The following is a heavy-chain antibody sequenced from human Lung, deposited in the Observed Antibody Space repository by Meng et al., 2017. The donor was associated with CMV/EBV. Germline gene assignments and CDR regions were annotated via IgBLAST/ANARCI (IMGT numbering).Heavy chain of an antibody. V-gene: IGHV3-9*01. J-gene: IGHJ6*02. CDR3: TRVGLAMDV. D-gene: IGHD3-16*01. CDR1: GFTFDDYS. Sequence: SCVASGFTFDDYSMHWVRQAPGKGLEWVSGISWNSGSIGYADSVKGRFTISRDNAKSSLYLQMNSLRPEDAALYYCTRVGLAMDVWGQGTTVTVSS. CDR2: ISWNSGSI.